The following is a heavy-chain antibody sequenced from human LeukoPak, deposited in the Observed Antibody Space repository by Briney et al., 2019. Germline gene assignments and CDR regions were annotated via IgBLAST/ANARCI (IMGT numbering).Heavy chain of an antibody. D-gene: IGHD3-22*01. CDR1: GFTFSSYA. CDR3: AKDPYYYDSSGPTTDAFDI. Sequence: TGGSLRLSCAASGFTFSSYAMSWVRQAPGKGLEWVSAISGSGGSTYYADSVKGRFTISRDNSKNTLYLQMNSLRAEDTAVYYCAKDPYYYDSSGPTTDAFDIWGQGTMVTVSS. CDR2: ISGSGGST. V-gene: IGHV3-23*01. J-gene: IGHJ3*02.